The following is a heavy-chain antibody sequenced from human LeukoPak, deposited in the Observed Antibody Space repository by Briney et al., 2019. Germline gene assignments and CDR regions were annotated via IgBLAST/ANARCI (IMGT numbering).Heavy chain of an antibody. V-gene: IGHV4-34*01. J-gene: IGHJ6*03. CDR3: ASLGYCSSTSCYRYYYYMDV. CDR2: INHSGST. Sequence: SETLSLTCAVYGGSFSGYYWSWISQPPGKWLEWIGEINHSGSTNYNPSLKSRVTISVDTSKNQFSLKLSSVTAADTAVYYCASLGYCSSTSCYRYYYYMDVWGKGTKVTVSS. D-gene: IGHD2-2*03. CDR1: GGSFSGYY.